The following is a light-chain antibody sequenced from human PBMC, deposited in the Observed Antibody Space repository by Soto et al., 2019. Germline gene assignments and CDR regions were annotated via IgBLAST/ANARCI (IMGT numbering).Light chain of an antibody. CDR1: NSNIGSNT. CDR3: SSYKSSSSPSV. Sequence: QAVVTQPPSASGTPGQRVTISCSGSNSNIGSNTVNWYQQLPGTAPKLLIYSNNQRPSGVPDRFSGSKSGTSASLAISGLQSEYEDDYYCSSYKSSSSPSVFGTGTKVTVL. V-gene: IGLV1-44*01. CDR2: SNN. J-gene: IGLJ1*01.